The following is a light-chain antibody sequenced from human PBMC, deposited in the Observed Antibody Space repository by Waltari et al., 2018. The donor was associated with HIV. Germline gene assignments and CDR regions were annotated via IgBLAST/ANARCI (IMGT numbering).Light chain of an antibody. CDR3: QQTYDFPRT. CDR2: GAS. CDR1: QSISTY. J-gene: IGKJ1*01. V-gene: IGKV1-39*01. Sequence: DIQLTQSPPSLPASVGDRVTLTCRASQSISTYVNCYQQKPGRAPSLLIFGASNVQTGVPSRFSGSGSGTLFRLTISALQPEDYATYFCQQTYDFPRTFGQGTTVDVK.